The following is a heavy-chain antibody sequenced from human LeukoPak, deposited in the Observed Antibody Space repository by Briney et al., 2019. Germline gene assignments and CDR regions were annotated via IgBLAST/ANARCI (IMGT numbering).Heavy chain of an antibody. Sequence: PGGSLRLSCAASGSTFSSYSIHWVRQTPGKGLEWVSSISSTSSYIYYADSVKGRFTISRDNAKNTVYLQMKSLRAEDTAVYYCARDWAGSSYDYWGQGTLVTVSS. CDR3: ARDWAGSSYDY. CDR1: GSTFSSYS. V-gene: IGHV3-21*01. CDR2: ISSTSSYI. J-gene: IGHJ4*02. D-gene: IGHD3-10*01.